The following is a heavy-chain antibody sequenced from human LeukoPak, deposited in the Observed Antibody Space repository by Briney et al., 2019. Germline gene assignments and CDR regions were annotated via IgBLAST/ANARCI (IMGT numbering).Heavy chain of an antibody. D-gene: IGHD5-24*01. CDR3: ARGRVEVATISAFDY. J-gene: IGHJ4*02. V-gene: IGHV4-59*01. Sequence: SETLSLTCTVSGGSISSYYWSWIRQPPGKGLEWIGYTYYSGSTNYNPSLKSRVTISVDTSKNQFSLKLSSVTAADTAVYYCARGRVEVATISAFDYWGQGTLVTVSS. CDR2: TYYSGST. CDR1: GGSISSYY.